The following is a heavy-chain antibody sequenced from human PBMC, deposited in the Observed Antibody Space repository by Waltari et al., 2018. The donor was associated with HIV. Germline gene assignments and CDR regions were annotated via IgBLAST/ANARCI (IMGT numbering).Heavy chain of an antibody. CDR3: ATALGDCSIISCGMDV. CDR2: INAGNGNT. Sequence: QVQLVQSGAEVKKPGASVKVSCKASGYTFTSSAMHWVRQAPGQRLEWMGWINAGNGNTKYSQKFQGRVTITRDTSASTAYMELSSLRSEDTAVYYCATALGDCSIISCGMDVWGQGTTVTVSS. J-gene: IGHJ6*02. D-gene: IGHD2-2*01. V-gene: IGHV1-3*01. CDR1: GYTFTSSA.